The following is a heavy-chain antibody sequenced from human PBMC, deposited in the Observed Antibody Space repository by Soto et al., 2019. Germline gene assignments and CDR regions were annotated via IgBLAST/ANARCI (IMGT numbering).Heavy chain of an antibody. CDR1: GFSLSTSGVG. D-gene: IGHD3-22*01. CDR3: AHLLIYYYDSSGYYIDY. J-gene: IGHJ4*02. V-gene: IGHV2-5*01. Sequence: QITLKESGPTLVKPTQTLTLTCTFSGFSLSTSGVGVGWIRQPPGKALEWLALIYWNDDKRYSPSLKSRLTITKDTSKNQVVLTMTNVDPVDTATYYCAHLLIYYYDSSGYYIDYWGQGTLVTVSS. CDR2: IYWNDDK.